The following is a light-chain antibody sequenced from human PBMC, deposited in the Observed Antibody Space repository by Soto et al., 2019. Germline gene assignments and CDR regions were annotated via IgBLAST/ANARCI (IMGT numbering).Light chain of an antibody. CDR1: QSIVIW. V-gene: IGKV1-5*03. CDR3: QQYNSYS. Sequence: DIQMTQSPSTLSASVWDRVTIFCRASQSIVIWLAWYQQRPGKAPKLQIYKASTLESGVPSRISGSGSGTEFTLTISSLQPDDFATYYCQQYNSYSFGQGTKVDI. CDR2: KAS. J-gene: IGKJ1*01.